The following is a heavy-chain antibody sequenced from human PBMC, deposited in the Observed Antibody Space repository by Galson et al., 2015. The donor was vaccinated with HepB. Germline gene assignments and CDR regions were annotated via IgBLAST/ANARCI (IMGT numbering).Heavy chain of an antibody. V-gene: IGHV3-23*01. D-gene: IGHD3-3*01. J-gene: IGHJ5*02. CDR3: AKGIVAPHDVGGGYADP. CDR1: GFASSNYA. Sequence: SLRLSCAASGFASSNYAMNWVRQAPGKGLEWVSYLSGDGGTTYYADSVKGRFTISRDNSKNSLFLQMNILRDDDTALYYCAKGIVAPHDVGGGYADPWCQRTLV. CDR2: LSGDGGTT.